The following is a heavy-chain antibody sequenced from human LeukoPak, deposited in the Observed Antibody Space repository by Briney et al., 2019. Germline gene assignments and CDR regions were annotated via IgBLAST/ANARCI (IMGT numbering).Heavy chain of an antibody. CDR1: GGSFSGYY. CDR3: ARDPTPDRGAARPHWFDP. CDR2: INHSGST. D-gene: IGHD6-6*01. J-gene: IGHJ5*02. Sequence: SETLSLTCAVYGGSFSGYYWSWIRQPPGKGLEWIGEINHSGSTNYNPSLKGRVTISVDTSKNQFSLKLSSVTAADTAVYYCARDPTPDRGAARPHWFDPWGQGTLVTVSS. V-gene: IGHV4-34*01.